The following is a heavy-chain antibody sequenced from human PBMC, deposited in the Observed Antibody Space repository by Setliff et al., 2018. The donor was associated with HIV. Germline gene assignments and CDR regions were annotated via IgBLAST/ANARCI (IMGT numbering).Heavy chain of an antibody. CDR3: ARSIGTVRGITEFDY. CDR2: IYYSGST. CDR1: FYSISSSGYY. V-gene: IGHV4-31*11. D-gene: IGHD3-10*01. J-gene: IGHJ4*02. Sequence: TSETLSLTCAVSFYSISSSGYYWGWLRQHPGKGLEWIGYIYYSGSTYYSPSLKSRVTISEDTSKNQFSLKMSSVTAADTAVYYCARSIGTVRGITEFDYWGQGNLVTVSS.